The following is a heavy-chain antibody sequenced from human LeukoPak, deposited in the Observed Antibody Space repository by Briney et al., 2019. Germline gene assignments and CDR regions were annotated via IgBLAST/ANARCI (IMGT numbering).Heavy chain of an antibody. CDR2: ISAYSGNT. CDR1: GYTFTSYG. CDR3: ARGANSGSYYHDY. J-gene: IGHJ4*02. D-gene: IGHD1-26*01. V-gene: IGHV1-18*01. Sequence: GASVKVSCKASGYTFTSYGITWVRQAPGQGLEWMGWISAYSGNTNYAQKLQGRVTMTTDTSTTTAYMELRSLRSDDTAVYYRARGANSGSYYHDYWGQGTLVTVSS.